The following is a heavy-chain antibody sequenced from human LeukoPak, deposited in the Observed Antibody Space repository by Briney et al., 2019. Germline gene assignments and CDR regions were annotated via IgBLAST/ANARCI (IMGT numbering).Heavy chain of an antibody. CDR1: GLTFSDHA. D-gene: IGHD6-19*01. V-gene: IGHV3-23*01. Sequence: PGGSLRLSCAASGLTFSDHAMSWFRQAPGKGLEWVAGITSGFTPHYADSVKGRFTISRDNSKNTFHLQLNSLRAEDTAIYYCAKDYSESRVAGVFFEYWGQGTLVTVSS. J-gene: IGHJ4*02. CDR3: AKDYSESRVAGVFFEY. CDR2: ITSGFTP.